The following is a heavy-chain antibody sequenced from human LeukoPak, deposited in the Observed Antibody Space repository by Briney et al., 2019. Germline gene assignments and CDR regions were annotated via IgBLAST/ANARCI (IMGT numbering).Heavy chain of an antibody. J-gene: IGHJ6*02. CDR3: ARGSRGMDV. Sequence: PSETLSLTCAVSGGSISSGGYSWSWIRHPPGEGREWIGYIYQSGSTYYNPSPKTRVTVSGDRSKNQFSPKVSSVTAADTAVYYCARGSRGMDVWGQGTTVTASS. CDR2: IYQSGST. V-gene: IGHV4-30-2*01. D-gene: IGHD2/OR15-2a*01. CDR1: GGSISSGGYS.